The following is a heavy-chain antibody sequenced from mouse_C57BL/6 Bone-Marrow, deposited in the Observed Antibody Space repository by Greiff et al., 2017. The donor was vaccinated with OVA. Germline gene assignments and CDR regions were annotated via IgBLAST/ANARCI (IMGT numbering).Heavy chain of an antibody. J-gene: IGHJ1*03. Sequence: DVKLVESEGGLVQPGSSMKLSCTASGFTFSDYYMAWVRQVPEKGLEWVANINYDGSSTYYLDSLKSRFIISRDNAKNILYLQMSSLKSESTATYSCASGGWDWYFDVWGTGTTVTVSS. D-gene: IGHD3-3*01. CDR3: ASGGWDWYFDV. V-gene: IGHV5-16*01. CDR1: GFTFSDYY. CDR2: INYDGSST.